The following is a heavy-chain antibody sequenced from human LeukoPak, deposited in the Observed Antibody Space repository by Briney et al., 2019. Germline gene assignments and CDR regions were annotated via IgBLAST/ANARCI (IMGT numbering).Heavy chain of an antibody. D-gene: IGHD3-22*01. CDR1: GGSISSGSYY. CDR2: IHYSGST. Sequence: SETLSLTCTVSGGSISSGSYYWSWIRQPPGKGLEWIGYIHYSGSTNYNPSLKSRVTISVDTSKNQFSLKLSSVTAADTAVYYCARDNYDNSGYYFDYWGQGTLVTVSS. CDR3: ARDNYDNSGYYFDY. J-gene: IGHJ4*02. V-gene: IGHV4-61*01.